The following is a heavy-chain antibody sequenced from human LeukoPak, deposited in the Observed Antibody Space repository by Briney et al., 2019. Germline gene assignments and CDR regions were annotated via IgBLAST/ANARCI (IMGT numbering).Heavy chain of an antibody. J-gene: IGHJ4*02. Sequence: GGSLRLSCAASGFTFSSYAMSWVRQAPGNGLVWVSRIKGDGSSTSYADSVKGRFTISRDNAKNTLYLQMNSLRAEDTAVYYCARDGYSFGHDFDYWGQGTLVTVSS. D-gene: IGHD5-18*01. CDR1: GFTFSSYA. V-gene: IGHV3-74*01. CDR3: ARDGYSFGHDFDY. CDR2: IKGDGSST.